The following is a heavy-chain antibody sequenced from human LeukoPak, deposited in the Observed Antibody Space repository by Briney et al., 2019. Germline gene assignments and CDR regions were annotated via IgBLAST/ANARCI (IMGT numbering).Heavy chain of an antibody. CDR2: IYYSGST. V-gene: IGHV4-59*08. CDR1: GGSISSYY. D-gene: IGHD3-10*01. Sequence: SETLSLTCTVSGGSISSYYWSWIRQPPGKGLEWIGYIYYSGSTNYNPSLKSRVTISVDTSKNQFSLKLSSVTAADTAVYYCARHVGGLLWFGADIWGQGTMVTVSS. J-gene: IGHJ3*02. CDR3: ARHVGGLLWFGADI.